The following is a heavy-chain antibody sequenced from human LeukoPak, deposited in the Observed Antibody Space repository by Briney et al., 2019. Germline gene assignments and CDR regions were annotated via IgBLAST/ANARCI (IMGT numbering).Heavy chain of an antibody. CDR3: ARRGGSGRSFDY. D-gene: IGHD3-10*01. J-gene: IGHJ4*02. CDR2: IYYSGST. Sequence: SETLSLTCTVSGASVSSGGYYWSWIRQPPGKGLEWIGYIYYSGSTNYNPSLKSRVTISVDTSKNQFSLKVSPVTAAATAVYYCARRGGSGRSFDYWGQGTLVTVSS. CDR1: GASVSSGGYY. V-gene: IGHV4-61*08.